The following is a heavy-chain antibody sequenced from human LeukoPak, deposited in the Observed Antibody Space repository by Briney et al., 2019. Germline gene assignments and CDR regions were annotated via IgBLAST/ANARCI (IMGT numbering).Heavy chain of an antibody. J-gene: IGHJ4*02. CDR3: AREWGRIAVAGGPGY. CDR2: IWYEGQTK. V-gene: IGHV3-33*01. D-gene: IGHD6-19*01. Sequence: GGLLRLSCEASGFIFSNYGMHLVRQAPGKGLEWLALIWYEGQTKFYADSVKGRFTISRDNSGNTLFLHMTNLRVEDTAVYYCAREWGRIAVAGGPGYWGQGALVTVSS. CDR1: GFIFSNYG.